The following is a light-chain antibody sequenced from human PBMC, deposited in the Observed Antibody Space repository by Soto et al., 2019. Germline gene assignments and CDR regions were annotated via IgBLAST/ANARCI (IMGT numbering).Light chain of an antibody. J-gene: IGKJ1*01. Sequence: DIQMTQSPSSLSASVGDRVTITCRASQSISSYLNWYQQKPGKAPKLLIYAASRLQSGVPSRFSGSGSGTDFTPTISSLQREDFATYYCQQSYSKPPTFGQGTKVDIK. CDR3: QQSYSKPPT. CDR2: AAS. CDR1: QSISSY. V-gene: IGKV1-39*01.